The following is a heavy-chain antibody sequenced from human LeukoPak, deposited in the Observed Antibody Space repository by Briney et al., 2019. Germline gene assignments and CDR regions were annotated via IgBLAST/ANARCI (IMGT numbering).Heavy chain of an antibody. J-gene: IGHJ5*02. CDR3: TTGFDYGDYNMVS. CDR1: GLNVNNAW. D-gene: IGHD4-17*01. CDR2: IKSKTDGGTT. Sequence: PGGSLRLSCAASGLNVNNAWMSWVRQAPGKGLEWVGRIKSKTDGGTTDYAAPVKGRFTISRDDSKNTLYLQMNSLKTEDTAVYYCTTGFDYGDYNMVSWGQGTLVTVSS. V-gene: IGHV3-15*01.